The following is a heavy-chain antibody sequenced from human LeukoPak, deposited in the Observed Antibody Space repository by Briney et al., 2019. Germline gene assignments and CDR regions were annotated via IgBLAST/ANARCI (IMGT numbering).Heavy chain of an antibody. V-gene: IGHV4-59*08. CDR3: AKLGHSDGWYLGAFDI. CDR1: GGSITGHY. CDR2: TSYSRTT. D-gene: IGHD6-19*01. J-gene: IGHJ3*02. Sequence: SETLSLTCAVSGGSITGHYWNWIRQTPGMRLEWIGYTSYSRTTIYNSYFKGRATMSIDTSKNQLSLNLPSVTATDTAVYYCAKLGHSDGWYLGAFDIWGQGTTVIVSS.